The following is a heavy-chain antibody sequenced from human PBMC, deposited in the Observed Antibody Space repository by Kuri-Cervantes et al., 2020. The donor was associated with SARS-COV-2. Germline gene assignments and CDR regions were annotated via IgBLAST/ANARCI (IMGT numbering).Heavy chain of an antibody. Sequence: ASVKVSCKASGYTFTGYYMHWVRQAPGQGLEWMGWINPNSGGTNYAQKFQGRVTMTRDTSISTAYMELSRLRSDDTAVYYCARDQGDNPVTTHWGQGTLVTVSS. D-gene: IGHD4-17*01. CDR2: INPNSGGT. J-gene: IGHJ4*02. CDR1: GYTFTGYY. V-gene: IGHV1-2*02. CDR3: ARDQGDNPVTTH.